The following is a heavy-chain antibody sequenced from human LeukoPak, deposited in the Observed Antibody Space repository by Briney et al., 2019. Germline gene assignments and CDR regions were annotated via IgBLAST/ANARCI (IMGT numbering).Heavy chain of an antibody. J-gene: IGHJ5*02. D-gene: IGHD3-22*01. CDR2: ISVYNGNT. Sequence: ASVKVSCKASGYTFTNYGISWVRQAPGQGLEWMGWISVYNGNTNYARELQGRLTMTTDTSTSTAYMELRSLRSDDTAVYYCACYYYDSSGYPRPWFDPWGQGTLVIVSS. CDR3: ACYYYDSSGYPRPWFDP. CDR1: GYTFTNYG. V-gene: IGHV1-18*01.